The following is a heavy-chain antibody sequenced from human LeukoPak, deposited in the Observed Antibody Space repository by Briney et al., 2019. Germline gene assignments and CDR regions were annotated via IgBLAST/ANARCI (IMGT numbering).Heavy chain of an antibody. Sequence: GRSLRLSCAASGFTFSSYGMHWVRQAPGKGLEWVAVIWYDGSNKYYADSVKGRFTISRDNSKNTLYLQMNSLRAEDTAVYYCARDFTYYYDSSGRSYYYYGMDVWGQGTTVTVSS. CDR1: GFTFSSYG. V-gene: IGHV3-33*01. CDR3: ARDFTYYYDSSGRSYYYYGMDV. D-gene: IGHD3-22*01. J-gene: IGHJ6*02. CDR2: IWYDGSNK.